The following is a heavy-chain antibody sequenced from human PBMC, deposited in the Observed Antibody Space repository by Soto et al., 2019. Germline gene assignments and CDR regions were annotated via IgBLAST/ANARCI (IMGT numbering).Heavy chain of an antibody. Sequence: QVQLVQSRGGVKKPGASVKVSCKTSGYSFTTYGISWVRQAPGQGLEWMGWISGYNGNTNYAQKVQGRVTMTTDTSTSTAYMELRSLRSDDTAVYYCAREGPAPYYYYGMDVWGQGSTVTVSS. CDR3: AREGPAPYYYYGMDV. J-gene: IGHJ6*02. CDR2: ISGYNGNT. CDR1: GYSFTTYG. V-gene: IGHV1-18*01.